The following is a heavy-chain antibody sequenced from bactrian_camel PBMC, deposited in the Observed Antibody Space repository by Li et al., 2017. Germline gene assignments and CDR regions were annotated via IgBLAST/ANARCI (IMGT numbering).Heavy chain of an antibody. CDR1: GSTFSRYY. V-gene: IGHV3-2*01. D-gene: IGHD3*01. J-gene: IGHJ4*01. Sequence: VQLVESGGDLVQPGGSLRLSCAGSGSTFSRYYISWVRQAPGKGLEWVSSIWVDISDIYYADSAKGRFTISRDNVNNTLFLQMNDLKIEDTAMYYCVIGYGLSPIVPVGQGTQVTVS. CDR2: IWVDISDI.